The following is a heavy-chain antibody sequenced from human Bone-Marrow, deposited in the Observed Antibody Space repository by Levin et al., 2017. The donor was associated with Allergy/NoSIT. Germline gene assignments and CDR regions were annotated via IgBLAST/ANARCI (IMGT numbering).Heavy chain of an antibody. V-gene: IGHV4-4*02. CDR2: IYHSGIA. Sequence: ASETLSLTCAVSGGSISSTNWWTWVRQAPGKGLEWIGEIYHSGIANYNPSLKSRVTLSLDTSTNHFSPNLTSVTAADTAVYYCARDGSGKYIRDYYYYMDVWGKGTTVIVSS. CDR3: ARDGSGKYIRDYYYYMDV. CDR1: GGSISSTNW. D-gene: IGHD3-10*01. J-gene: IGHJ6*03.